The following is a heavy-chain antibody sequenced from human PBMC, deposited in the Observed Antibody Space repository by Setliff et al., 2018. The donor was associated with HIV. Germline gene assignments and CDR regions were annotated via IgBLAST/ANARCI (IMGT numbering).Heavy chain of an antibody. CDR3: GKDFNWESGC. CDR1: GFTFRNYQ. Sequence: PGGSLRLSCAASGFTFRNYQMNWVRQAPGKGLEWVSSITIGRGDVFYADSVQGRFTISRDDSKNSVYLQLNSLRAEDTAMYYCGKDFNWESGCWGQGTLVTVSS. CDR2: ITIGRGDV. J-gene: IGHJ4*02. V-gene: IGHV3-21*04. D-gene: IGHD1-1*01.